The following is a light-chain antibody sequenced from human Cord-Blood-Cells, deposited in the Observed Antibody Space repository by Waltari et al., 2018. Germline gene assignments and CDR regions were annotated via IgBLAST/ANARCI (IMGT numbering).Light chain of an antibody. CDR1: QSISSW. V-gene: IGKV1-5*03. CDR3: QQYNRYT. Sequence: DIQMTQSPSTLSASVGDRVTITCRTSQSISSWLAWYQQKPGKAPKLLIDKASSLESGVPSRFSGSGSATEFTLTISSLQPDDFATYYCQQYNRYTFGQGTKLEIK. CDR2: KAS. J-gene: IGKJ2*01.